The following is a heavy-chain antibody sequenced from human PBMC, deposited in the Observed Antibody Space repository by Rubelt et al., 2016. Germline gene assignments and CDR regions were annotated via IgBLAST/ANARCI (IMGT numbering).Heavy chain of an antibody. J-gene: IGHJ3*01. CDR2: IFGGGERT. V-gene: IGHV3-23*01. Sequence: GGGVVQPGRSLRLSCAASGFTLTNYAMSWVRRAPGKGLEWVSSIFGGGERTYYADSVKGRFTISRDNSRNTLYLQMNSLRVEDTAVYYCARNPHLAPGPLFDLWGPGTMVTVSS. CDR1: GFTLTNYA. D-gene: IGHD1-14*01. CDR3: ARNPHLAPGPLFDL.